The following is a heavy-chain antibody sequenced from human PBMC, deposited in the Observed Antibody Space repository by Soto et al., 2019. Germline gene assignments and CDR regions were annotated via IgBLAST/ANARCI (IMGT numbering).Heavy chain of an antibody. V-gene: IGHV4-31*03. CDR3: ARDTSHFSDIVVVPAADYYYGMDV. J-gene: IGHJ6*02. CDR1: GGSISRGGYY. Sequence: SETLSLTCTVSGGSISRGGYYWSWIRQHPGKGLEWIWYIYYSGSTYYNPSFKSRVTISVDTSKNQFSLKLSSVTAADTAVYYCARDTSHFSDIVVVPAADYYYGMDVWGQGTTVTVSS. D-gene: IGHD2-2*01. CDR2: IYYSGST.